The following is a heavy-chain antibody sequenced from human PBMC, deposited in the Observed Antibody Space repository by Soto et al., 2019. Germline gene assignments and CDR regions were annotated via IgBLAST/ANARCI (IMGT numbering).Heavy chain of an antibody. V-gene: IGHV2-5*02. Sequence: QITLKESGPTLVKPTETLTLTCTFSGFSLSSSGVSVGWIRQPPGKALEWLALINWVGDGRYSPSLKSRLTVTKVNSRNHVVLTVTNMDPVDTATYYCAHRPWDSSDTFHNWGRGIMVTVSS. J-gene: IGHJ3*02. CDR3: AHRPWDSSDTFHN. CDR2: INWVGDG. CDR1: GFSLSSSGVS. D-gene: IGHD1-26*01.